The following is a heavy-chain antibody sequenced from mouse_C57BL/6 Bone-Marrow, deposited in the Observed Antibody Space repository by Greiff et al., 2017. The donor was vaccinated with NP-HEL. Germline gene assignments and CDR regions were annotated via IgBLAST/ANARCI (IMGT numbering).Heavy chain of an antibody. D-gene: IGHD1-1*01. V-gene: IGHV14-3*01. CDR3: ARWYYGSSYYFDC. CDR2: ITPPTGNP. J-gene: IGHJ2*01. Sequence: VQLQQSVAELVRPGASVKLSCTASGFNIKHTYMHWVKQRPDQGLELIGMITPPTGNPKYAPNFPGKATITADTSSNTAYLQLSSLTSEDTAIYYCARWYYGSSYYFDCWGQGTTLTVSS. CDR1: GFNIKHTY.